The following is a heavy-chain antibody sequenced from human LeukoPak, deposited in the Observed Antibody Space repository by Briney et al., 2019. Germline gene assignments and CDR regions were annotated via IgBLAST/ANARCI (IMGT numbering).Heavy chain of an antibody. D-gene: IGHD2-8*02. Sequence: SETLSLTCTVSGGSISSNYWSWLRQPPGKGLEWLGYISYSGTTGYNPSLERRVTMSVGTSKNQFSLKLTSVTAADTAVYYCARWPITWSFDYWGQGTLVTVSS. CDR3: ARWPITWSFDY. J-gene: IGHJ4*02. CDR1: GGSISSNY. V-gene: IGHV4-59*01. CDR2: ISYSGTT.